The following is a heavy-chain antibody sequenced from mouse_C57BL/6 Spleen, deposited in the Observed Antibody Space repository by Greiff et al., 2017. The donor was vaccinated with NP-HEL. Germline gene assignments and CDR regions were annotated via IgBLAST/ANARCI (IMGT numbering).Heavy chain of an antibody. CDR3: TFYDYDEVDY. D-gene: IGHD2-4*01. CDR2: IYPGNSDT. Sequence: VQLQQSGTVLARPGASVKMSCKTSGYTFTSYWMHWVKQRPGQGLEWIGAIYPGNSDTSYNQKFKGKAKLTAVTSASTAYMELSSLTNEDAAVYYCTFYDYDEVDYWGQGTTLTVSS. CDR1: GYTFTSYW. V-gene: IGHV1-5*01. J-gene: IGHJ2*01.